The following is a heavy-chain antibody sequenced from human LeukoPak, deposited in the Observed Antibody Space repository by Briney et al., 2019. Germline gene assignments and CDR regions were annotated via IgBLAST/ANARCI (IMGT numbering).Heavy chain of an antibody. D-gene: IGHD3-22*01. CDR3: ARGATNYYDSSGYYYDWYFDL. V-gene: IGHV4-34*01. CDR1: GGSFSGYY. CDR2: INHSGST. Sequence: SETLSLTCAVYGGSFSGYYWSWIRQPPGKGLEWIGEINHSGSTNYNPSLKSRVTKSVDTSKNQFSLKLSSVTAADTAVYYCARGATNYYDSSGYYYDWYFDLWGRGTLVTVSS. J-gene: IGHJ2*01.